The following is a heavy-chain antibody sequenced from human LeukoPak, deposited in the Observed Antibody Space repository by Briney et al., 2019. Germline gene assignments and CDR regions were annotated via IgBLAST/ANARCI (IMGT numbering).Heavy chain of an antibody. V-gene: IGHV3-74*03. CDR1: GFTFSNYE. Sequence: GGSLRLSCAASGFTFSNYEFNWVRQAPGKGLVWVSRIGPDGSGTTYADSVKGRFTISRDKSKNTVNLQMNSLRDEDAAVYYCTRVQAGRSGLMDVWGRGTTVTVSS. J-gene: IGHJ6*02. D-gene: IGHD2-8*02. CDR3: TRVQAGRSGLMDV. CDR2: IGPDGSGT.